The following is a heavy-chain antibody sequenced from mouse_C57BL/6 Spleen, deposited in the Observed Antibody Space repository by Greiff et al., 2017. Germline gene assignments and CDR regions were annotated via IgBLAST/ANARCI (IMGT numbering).Heavy chain of an antibody. Sequence: QVQLQQSGAELVKPGASVKISCKASGYAFSSYWMNWVKQRPGKGLEWIGQIYPGDGDTNYNGKFKGKATLTADKYSSTAYMQLSSLTSEDSAVYFCARSSGYYGSSYYFDYWGQGTTLTVSS. CDR2: IYPGDGDT. CDR3: ARSSGYYGSSYYFDY. CDR1: GYAFSSYW. D-gene: IGHD1-1*01. V-gene: IGHV1-80*01. J-gene: IGHJ2*01.